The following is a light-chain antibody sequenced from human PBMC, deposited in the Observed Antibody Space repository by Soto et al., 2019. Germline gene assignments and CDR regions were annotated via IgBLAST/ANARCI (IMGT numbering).Light chain of an antibody. CDR1: QDIYKY. Sequence: DFQMTQSPSSLSAAVGDRVTFTCQASQDIYKYLNWYQQKPGKAPKLLIYDASNLERGVPSRLSGIGAGTDFSLSVDSLLPDATATYDCEQYDHPPSTFGQGTKLEIK. V-gene: IGKV1-33*01. CDR3: EQYDHPPST. J-gene: IGKJ2*01. CDR2: DAS.